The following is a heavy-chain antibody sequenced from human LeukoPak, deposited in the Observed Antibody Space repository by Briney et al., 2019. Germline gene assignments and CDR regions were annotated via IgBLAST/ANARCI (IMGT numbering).Heavy chain of an antibody. CDR2: VYSGGDR. V-gene: IGHV3-53*01. D-gene: IGHD3-10*02. CDR3: AGQLRCWGDYYMDV. J-gene: IGHJ6*03. Sequence: GSLRLSCAASGFVVSSNYMSLVRQAPGKGLEWVSVVYSGGDRYYTDSVKGRFTISRDNSENTLYLQMNSLRAEDTAVYYCAGQLRCWGDYYMDVWGTGTTVTVSS. CDR1: GFVVSSNY.